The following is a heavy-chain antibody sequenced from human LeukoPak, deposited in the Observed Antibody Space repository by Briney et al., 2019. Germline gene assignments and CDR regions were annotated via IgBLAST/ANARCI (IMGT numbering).Heavy chain of an antibody. CDR3: AKDLYSSGSYDAFDI. Sequence: PGRSLRLSCAASGFTFDDYAMHWVRQAPGKGLEWVSGISWNSGSIGYADSVKGRFTISRDNAKNSLYLQMNSLRAEDTALYYCAKDLYSSGSYDAFDIWGQGTMVTVSS. V-gene: IGHV3-9*01. CDR1: GFTFDDYA. CDR2: ISWNSGSI. J-gene: IGHJ3*02. D-gene: IGHD3-10*01.